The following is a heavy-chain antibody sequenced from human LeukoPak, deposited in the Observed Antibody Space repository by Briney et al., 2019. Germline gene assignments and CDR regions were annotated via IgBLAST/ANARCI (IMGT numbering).Heavy chain of an antibody. J-gene: IGHJ6*03. CDR3: ARRGCSSTSCYSYYYYYYMDV. Sequence: SETLSLTCTVSGGSISSGSYYWTWIRQPAGKGLEWIGRIYTSGSANYNPSLKSPVIISVDTSKNQFSLKLSSVTAADTAVYYCARRGCSSTSCYSYYYYYYMDVWGKGTTVTISS. CDR1: GGSISSGSYY. D-gene: IGHD2-2*01. CDR2: IYTSGSA. V-gene: IGHV4-61*02.